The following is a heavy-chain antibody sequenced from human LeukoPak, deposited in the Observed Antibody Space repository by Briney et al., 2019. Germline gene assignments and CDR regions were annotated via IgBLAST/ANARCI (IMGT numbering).Heavy chain of an antibody. CDR3: ATELVVVAATLDV. J-gene: IGHJ4*02. D-gene: IGHD2-15*01. Sequence: GGSLRLSCAASGFTFSSYWMSWVRQAPGKGLEWVANIKQDGSEKYYVDSVKGRFTISRDNAKNSLYLQMNSLRAEDTAVYYCATELVVVAATLDVWGQGTLVTVSS. CDR1: GFTFSSYW. CDR2: IKQDGSEK. V-gene: IGHV3-7*04.